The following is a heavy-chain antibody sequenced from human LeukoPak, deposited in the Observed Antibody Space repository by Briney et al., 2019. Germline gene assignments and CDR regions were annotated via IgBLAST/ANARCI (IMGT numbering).Heavy chain of an antibody. CDR2: ISSSSSYI. V-gene: IGHV3-21*01. CDR1: GFTFSSYS. D-gene: IGHD3-10*01. J-gene: IGHJ3*02. Sequence: GGSLRLSCAASGFTFSSYSMNWVRQAPGKGLEWVSSISSSSSYIYYADSVKGRFTISRDNAKNSLYLQMDSLRAEDTAVYYCARERTASRGNDAFDIWGQGTMVTVSS. CDR3: ARERTASRGNDAFDI.